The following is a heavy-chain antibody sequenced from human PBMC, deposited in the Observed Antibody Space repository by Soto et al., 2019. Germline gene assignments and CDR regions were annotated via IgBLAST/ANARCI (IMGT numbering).Heavy chain of an antibody. CDR2: IYYSGGT. V-gene: IGHV4-59*01. J-gene: IGHJ6*03. D-gene: IGHD3-3*01. CDR1: GGSISSYY. Sequence: PSETLSLTCTVSGGSISSYYWSWIRQPPGKGLEWIGYIYYSGGTNYNPSLKSRVTISVDTSKNQFSLKLSSVTAADTAVYYCARSVLYDFWSGFAQFQDYYYMDVWGKGTTVTVSS. CDR3: ARSVLYDFWSGFAQFQDYYYMDV.